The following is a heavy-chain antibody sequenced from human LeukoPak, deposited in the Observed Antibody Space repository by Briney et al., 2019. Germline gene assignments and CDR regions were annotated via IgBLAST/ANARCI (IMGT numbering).Heavy chain of an antibody. CDR3: ARLTEGNTYGHEGTFDY. J-gene: IGHJ4*02. V-gene: IGHV4-39*01. D-gene: IGHD5-18*01. Sequence: SETLSLTCTVPGGSISSSSYYWGWIRQPPGKGLEWIGSIYYRGTTYYNPSLKSRVTISVDTSKNQFSLKLSSVTAGDTAVYYCARLTEGNTYGHEGTFDYWGQGTLVTVSS. CDR1: GGSISSSSYY. CDR2: IYYRGTT.